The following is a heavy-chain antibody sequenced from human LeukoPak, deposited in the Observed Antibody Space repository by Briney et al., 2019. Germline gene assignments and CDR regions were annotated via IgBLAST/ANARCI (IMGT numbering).Heavy chain of an antibody. J-gene: IGHJ6*03. CDR1: GYTFTGYY. V-gene: IGHV1-2*06. CDR3: ASGWYYYYLDV. D-gene: IGHD2-15*01. CDR2: INPNSGGT. Sequence: ASVKVSCKASGYTFTGYYMHWVRQAPGQGLEWMGRINPNSGGTNYAQKVQGRVTMTRDTSISTAYMELSRLRSDDTAVYYCASGWYYYYLDVWHKDTTVTVSS.